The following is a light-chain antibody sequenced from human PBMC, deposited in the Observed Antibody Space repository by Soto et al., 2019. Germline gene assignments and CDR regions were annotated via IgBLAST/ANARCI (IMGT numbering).Light chain of an antibody. CDR1: SGHDNYA. CDR2: LNSDGSH. CDR3: QTCGTGLLV. V-gene: IGLV4-69*01. J-gene: IGLJ3*02. Sequence: QPVLTQSPSASASLGASVKLTCTLSSGHDNYAIAWHQQQPETGTRFLIKLNSDGSHSKGDGIPHRFSGSSSGAERYITSPSLQSEDEADYCCQTCGTGLLVFGRGTKLTVL.